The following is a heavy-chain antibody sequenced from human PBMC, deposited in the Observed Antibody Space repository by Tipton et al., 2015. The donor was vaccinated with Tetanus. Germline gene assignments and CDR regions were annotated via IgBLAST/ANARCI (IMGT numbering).Heavy chain of an antibody. J-gene: IGHJ6*02. CDR2: IDPNSGGT. CDR1: GYTFTGYY. D-gene: IGHD3-22*01. Sequence: QLVQSGAEVKKPGASVKVSCKASGYTFTGYYIYWVRQAPGQGLEWMGWIDPNSGGTVYAQKFQGRVTMTRDTSISIAYMELRSLRSDDTAVYYCARDRGDYIYYGMDVWGPGTTVTV. CDR3: ARDRGDYIYYGMDV. V-gene: IGHV1-2*02.